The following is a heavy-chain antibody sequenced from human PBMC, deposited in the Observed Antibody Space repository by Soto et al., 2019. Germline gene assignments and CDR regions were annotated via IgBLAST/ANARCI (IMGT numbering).Heavy chain of an antibody. V-gene: IGHV4-30-4*01. CDR3: ARDSVRFGPAFDH. CDR2: VFYTGTAY. J-gene: IGHJ4*02. CDR1: GDSINSGEYY. D-gene: IGHD3-3*01. Sequence: PSETLSLTCTVSGDSINSGEYYWSWIRQPPGKGLEWIGSVFYTGTAYYYNPSLNSRVTISVDTSKNQFSLKLTSVTAADTAVYHCARDSVRFGPAFDHWGQGTLVTVSS.